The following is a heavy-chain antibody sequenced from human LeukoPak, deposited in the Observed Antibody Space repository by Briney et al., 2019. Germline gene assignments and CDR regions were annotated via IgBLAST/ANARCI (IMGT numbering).Heavy chain of an antibody. J-gene: IGHJ5*02. V-gene: IGHV4-59*01. CDR2: AYYNGNT. D-gene: IGHD3/OR15-3a*01. CDR1: GGSISPYY. Sequence: TETLSLTCTVSGGSISPYYWTWIRQPPGKGLEWIGYAYYNGNTNYNPSLKSRITISVDTSKNQFSLRLKSVTAADTAVYYCARGPLSSRTTWTRFDPWGQGTLVTVS. CDR3: ARGPLSSRTTWTRFDP.